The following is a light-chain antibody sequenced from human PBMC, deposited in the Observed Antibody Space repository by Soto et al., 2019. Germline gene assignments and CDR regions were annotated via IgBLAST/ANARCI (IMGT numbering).Light chain of an antibody. Sequence: EVVMTQSPATVSVSPGEGVTLSCRDSQTISNDLAWYQQKPGQAPRLLIYGASTRATGVPARFSGGGSGTEFTLTITSLQSEDFALDYCQKCNKGHAVTCGGGTKV. V-gene: IGKV3-15*01. CDR3: QKCNKGHAVT. CDR2: GAS. CDR1: QTISND. J-gene: IGKJ4*01.